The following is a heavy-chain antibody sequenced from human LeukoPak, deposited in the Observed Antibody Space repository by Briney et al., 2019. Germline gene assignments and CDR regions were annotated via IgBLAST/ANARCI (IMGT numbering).Heavy chain of an antibody. CDR3: ATTRRGYYDSSGYNDH. J-gene: IGHJ5*02. D-gene: IGHD3-22*01. Sequence: GASVKVSCRASGCTFTSYSITWVRQAPGQGLEWMGLISTYKGNTDYAQNLQGRLTMTTDTSTSTAYMELRSLTSDDTAVYYCATTRRGYYDSSGYNDHWGQGTLVTVAS. CDR2: ISTYKGNT. V-gene: IGHV1-18*01. CDR1: GCTFTSYS.